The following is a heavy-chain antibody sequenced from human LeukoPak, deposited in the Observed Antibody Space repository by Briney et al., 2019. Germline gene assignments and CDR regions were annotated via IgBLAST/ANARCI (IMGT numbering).Heavy chain of an antibody. CDR3: AKDRGVVRGDY. D-gene: IGHD2-21*01. CDR1: GFTFSSYA. Sequence: GGSLRLSCAASGFTFSSYAMSWVRQAPGKGLEWVSGISGSGGSTYYADSVKGRFAISRDNSKNTLSLQMNSLRAEDTAVYYCAKDRGVVRGDYWGQGTLVTVSS. J-gene: IGHJ4*02. CDR2: ISGSGGST. V-gene: IGHV3-23*01.